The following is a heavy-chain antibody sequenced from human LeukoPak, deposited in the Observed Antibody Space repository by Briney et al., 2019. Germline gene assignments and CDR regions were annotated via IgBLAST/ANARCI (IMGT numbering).Heavy chain of an antibody. CDR3: AKGLLRIAAAGYFDY. CDR1: GFTISIYA. CDR2: ISGSGGST. J-gene: IGHJ4*02. D-gene: IGHD6-13*01. V-gene: IGHV3-23*01. Sequence: PGGPLRLSCAASGFTISIYAMSWVRQAPGKGLEWVSAISGSGGSTYYADSVKGRFTISRDNSKTTLYLQMNSLRAEDTAVYYCAKGLLRIAAAGYFDYWGQGTLVTVSS.